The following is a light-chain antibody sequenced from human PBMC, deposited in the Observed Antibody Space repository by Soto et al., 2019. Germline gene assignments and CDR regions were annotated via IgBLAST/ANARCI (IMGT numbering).Light chain of an antibody. CDR3: QSYDNTLRARYV. V-gene: IGLV1-40*01. J-gene: IGLJ1*01. CDR1: ISNIGANYD. CDR2: GNN. Sequence: QSVMTHPPSVSWAPGHTFTISFTGSISNIGANYDVHWYQQRPGTAPKLLIFGNNNRPSGVPDRFSGSKSGTSASLATTGLQAEDEGDYYCQSYDNTLRARYVFATWTKVTVL.